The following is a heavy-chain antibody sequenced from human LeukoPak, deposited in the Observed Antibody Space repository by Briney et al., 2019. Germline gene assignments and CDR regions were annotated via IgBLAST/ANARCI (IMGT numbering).Heavy chain of an antibody. Sequence: GGSLRLSCAASGFTFSSYAMEWVRQAPGKGLEWVAVISYDGNNKFYADSVKGRFTISRDNSKNTLYLQMNSLRAEDTAVYYCARRRDGYNLNRFDPWGQGTLVTVSS. D-gene: IGHD5-24*01. CDR2: ISYDGNNK. CDR3: ARRRDGYNLNRFDP. J-gene: IGHJ5*02. CDR1: GFTFSSYA. V-gene: IGHV3-30-3*01.